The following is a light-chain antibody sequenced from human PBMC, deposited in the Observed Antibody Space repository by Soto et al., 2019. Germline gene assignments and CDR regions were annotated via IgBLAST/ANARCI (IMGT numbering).Light chain of an antibody. V-gene: IGKV3D-15*01. CDR3: QRYNSWPLT. J-gene: IGKJ1*01. CDR1: QSVSSN. CDR2: GAS. Sequence: VLTKSPGTLSLSPGERATLSCRASQSVSSNYVTWYQQRPGQPPRLLIYGASTRATGIPARFSGSGSRTEFTLTISSLQSEDFGVYYCQRYNSWPLTFGQGTKVDIK.